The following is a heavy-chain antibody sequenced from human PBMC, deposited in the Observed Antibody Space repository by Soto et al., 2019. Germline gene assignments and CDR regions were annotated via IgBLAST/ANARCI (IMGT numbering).Heavy chain of an antibody. V-gene: IGHV4-31*03. CDR2: IYHSVGT. J-gene: IGHJ4*02. CDR3: ATRRTSSLTPGDY. CDR1: GGSISSGAHY. Sequence: SATLSLTSTVSGGSISSGAHYWSWIRQPPERGLEWTEDIYHSVGTYYNPSLKSRVTIPVDTSKNRFSLKRGSVTAADTAVYYCATRRTSSLTPGDYWSQGALVTVS.